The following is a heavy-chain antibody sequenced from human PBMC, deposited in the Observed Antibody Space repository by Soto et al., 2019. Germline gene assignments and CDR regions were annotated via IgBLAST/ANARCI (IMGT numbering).Heavy chain of an antibody. Sequence: SETLSLTCVVSGGSITSYHWSWIRQFPGKGLEWIGYVSFTGSTNYNPSLQSRLTMSVDTAKNQFSLKLNSVTAADTAVYYCARIPVDTYMIYWSDPWGQGTQVTVSS. CDR1: GGSITSYH. CDR3: ARIPVDTYMIYWSDP. V-gene: IGHV4-59*01. J-gene: IGHJ5*02. D-gene: IGHD3-16*01. CDR2: VSFTGST.